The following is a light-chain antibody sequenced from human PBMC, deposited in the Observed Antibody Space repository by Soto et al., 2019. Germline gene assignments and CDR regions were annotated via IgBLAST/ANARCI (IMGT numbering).Light chain of an antibody. CDR2: KAS. CDR1: QSINNY. V-gene: IGKV1-5*03. Sequence: DSQLTQSPSTLSASVGDRVTISCRASQSINNYLAWYQQKPGKAPKLLIYKASTLESGVPSTFSGSGSGTEFSLTISSLQPDDFATYYCQQYGNLWTFGQGTKVEIK. J-gene: IGKJ1*01. CDR3: QQYGNLWT.